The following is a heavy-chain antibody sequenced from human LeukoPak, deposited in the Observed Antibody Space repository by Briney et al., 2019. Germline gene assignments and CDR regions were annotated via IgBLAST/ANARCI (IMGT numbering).Heavy chain of an antibody. CDR2: IYTSGST. J-gene: IGHJ3*02. Sequence: SETLSLTCTVSGGSISSYYWSWIRQPPGKGLEWIGYIYTSGSTNYNPSLKSRVTISVDTSKNQFSLKLSSVTAADTAVYYCARGFARVDAFDIWGQGTMVTVSS. CDR1: GGSISSYY. CDR3: ARGFARVDAFDI. D-gene: IGHD3-3*01. V-gene: IGHV4-4*09.